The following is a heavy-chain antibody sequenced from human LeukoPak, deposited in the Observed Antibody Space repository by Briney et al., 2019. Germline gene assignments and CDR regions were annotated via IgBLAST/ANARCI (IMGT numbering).Heavy chain of an antibody. CDR2: ISSSSSYI. Sequence: PGGSLRLSCAASGFTFSSYSMNWVRQAPGKGLEWVSSISSSSSYIYYADSVKGRFTISRDNAKNSLYLQMNSLRAEDTAVYYCARDSDYYDSSGPREDDAFDIWGQGTMVTVSS. V-gene: IGHV3-21*01. D-gene: IGHD3-22*01. J-gene: IGHJ3*02. CDR3: ARDSDYYDSSGPREDDAFDI. CDR1: GFTFSSYS.